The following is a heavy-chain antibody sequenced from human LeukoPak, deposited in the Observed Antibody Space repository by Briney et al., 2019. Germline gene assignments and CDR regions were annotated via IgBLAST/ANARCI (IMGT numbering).Heavy chain of an antibody. CDR2: FIPILNTT. CDR3: ARDTRDSNWNSVAYLDH. D-gene: IGHD1-7*01. J-gene: IGHJ4*02. V-gene: IGHV1-69*06. Sequence: ASVKVSCKASGGTFSGNSITWVRQAPGQGLEWMGGFIPILNTTNYAQDFQGRVTLTADKSTSTAYMELMSLGSEDTAVYYCARDTRDSNWNSVAYLDHWGQGTLVTVSS. CDR1: GGTFSGNS.